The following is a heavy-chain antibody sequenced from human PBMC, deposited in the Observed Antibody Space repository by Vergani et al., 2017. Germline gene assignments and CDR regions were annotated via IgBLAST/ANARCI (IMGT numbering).Heavy chain of an antibody. Sequence: QVQLQESGPGLVKPSETLSLTCTVSGGSISSYYWSWVRQPPGKGLEWIGYIYYSGSTNYHPSLKSRVTISVETSKKQFSLKLSAVTAADTAGYYCVKGNVVVVAAIMDYWGQGTLVTVSS. D-gene: IGHD2-15*01. CDR1: GGSISSYY. J-gene: IGHJ4*02. CDR3: VKGNVVVVAAIMDY. CDR2: IYYSGST. V-gene: IGHV4-59*01.